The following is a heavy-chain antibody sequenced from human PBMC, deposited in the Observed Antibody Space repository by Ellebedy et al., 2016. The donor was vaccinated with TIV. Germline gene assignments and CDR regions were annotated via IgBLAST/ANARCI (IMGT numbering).Heavy chain of an antibody. CDR1: GFTFSSYE. D-gene: IGHD2/OR15-2a*01. CDR2: ISPDGSRK. Sequence: PGGSLRLSCAASGFTFSSYEIHWLRQSAGKGLEWLAVISPDGSRKDYADSVQGRFIISRDNSENTLSLHMNYLNPEDTAVYYCSTLCLRDCLSRFDPWGQGTLVTVSS. V-gene: IGHV3-30*04. J-gene: IGHJ5*02. CDR3: STLCLRDCLSRFDP.